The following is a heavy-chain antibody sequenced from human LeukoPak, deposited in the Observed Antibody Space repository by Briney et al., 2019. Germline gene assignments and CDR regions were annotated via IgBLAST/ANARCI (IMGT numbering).Heavy chain of an antibody. Sequence: SETLSLTCTVSGGSLSSSSYYWGWIRQPPGKGLEWIGSIYYSGSTYYNPSLKSRVTISVDTSKNQFSLKLSSVTAADTAVYYCARLPMIVVVIGDQDAFDIWGQGTMVTVSS. CDR3: ARLPMIVVVIGDQDAFDI. CDR2: IYYSGST. CDR1: GGSLSSSSYY. D-gene: IGHD3-22*01. V-gene: IGHV4-39*01. J-gene: IGHJ3*02.